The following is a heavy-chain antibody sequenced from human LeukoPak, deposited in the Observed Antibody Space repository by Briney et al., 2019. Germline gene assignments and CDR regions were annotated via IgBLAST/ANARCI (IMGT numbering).Heavy chain of an antibody. J-gene: IGHJ4*02. CDR2: IYYRSQYYT. V-gene: IGHV6-1*01. CDR3: AGRARQVYAIDY. Sequence: SQTLSLTCAISGDSVSSNTAAWNWIRQSPSRGLVWLGRIYYRSQYYTDYAVSVKSRITINPDTSKNQFSLKLSSVTAADTAGYYGAGRARQVYAIDYWGKGTLVTVSS. CDR1: GDSVSSNTAA. D-gene: IGHD2-8*01.